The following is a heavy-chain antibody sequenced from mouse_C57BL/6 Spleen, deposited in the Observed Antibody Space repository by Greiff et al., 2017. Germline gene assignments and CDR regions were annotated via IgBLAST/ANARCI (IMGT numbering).Heavy chain of an antibody. V-gene: IGHV6-6*01. Sequence: EVKLQESGGGLVKPGASMKISCAASGFTFSDAWMDWVSQSPEKGLAWVAELRHKATSPATYDAESVQGRFTISRDDATSSVYQQMNSLRAEDTGIYYCTILPFAYWGQGTLVTVSA. CDR1: GFTFSDAW. J-gene: IGHJ3*01. CDR2: LRHKATSPAT. D-gene: IGHD1-1*01. CDR3: TILPFAY.